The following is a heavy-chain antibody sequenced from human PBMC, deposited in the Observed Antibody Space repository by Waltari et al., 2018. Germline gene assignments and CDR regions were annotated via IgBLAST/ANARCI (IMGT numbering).Heavy chain of an antibody. J-gene: IGHJ4*02. D-gene: IGHD2-15*01. V-gene: IGHV3-30*02. CDR3: AKCSGGSCRFFDY. CDR1: GLTSSSWG. Sequence: QVQLVESGGGVVQPGGSRGLSGAASGLTSSSWGMHWVRQAPGKGLEWVAFIRYDGSNKYYADSVKGRFTISRDNSKNTLYLQMNSLRAEDTAVYYCAKCSGGSCRFFDYWGQGTLVTVSS. CDR2: IRYDGSNK.